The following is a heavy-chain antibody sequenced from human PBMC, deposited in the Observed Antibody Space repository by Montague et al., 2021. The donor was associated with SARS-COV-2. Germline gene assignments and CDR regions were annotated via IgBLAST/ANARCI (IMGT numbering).Heavy chain of an antibody. V-gene: IGHV4-61*02. J-gene: IGHJ5*02. CDR2: IYTSGST. Sequence: ILSLTCTVSGGSISSGSYYWSWIRQPAGKGLEWIGRIYTSGSTNYNPSLKSRVTISVDTSKNQFSLKLSSVTAADTAVYYWATENWEGIATNWFDPWGQGTLVTVSS. CDR3: ATENWEGIATNWFDP. D-gene: IGHD6-13*01. CDR1: GGSISSGSYY.